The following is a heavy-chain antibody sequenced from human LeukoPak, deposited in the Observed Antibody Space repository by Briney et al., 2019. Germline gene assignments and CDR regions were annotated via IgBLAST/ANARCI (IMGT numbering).Heavy chain of an antibody. CDR3: ATEYYYDSSGYFNSGLDY. Sequence: TGGSLRLSCAAFGFSFSDYEMNWVRQAPGKGLEWVSAISGSGGSTYYANSVKGRFTISRDNSKNTLYLQMNSLRAEDTAVYYCATEYYYDSSGYFNSGLDYWGQGTLVTVSS. CDR1: GFSFSDYE. V-gene: IGHV3-23*01. D-gene: IGHD3-22*01. J-gene: IGHJ4*02. CDR2: ISGSGGST.